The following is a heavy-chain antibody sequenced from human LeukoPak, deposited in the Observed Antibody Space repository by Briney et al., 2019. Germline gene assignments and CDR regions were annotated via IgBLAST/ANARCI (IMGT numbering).Heavy chain of an antibody. CDR1: GFTFSKYG. CDR2: IYSDGDRT. J-gene: IGHJ4*02. Sequence: PGGAPHLSCPASGFTFSKYGMHSVRPAPGNGLVWVSRIYSDGDRTNYEESVKGRFTISRDNTKNTLYLQMNSLRAEDTAVYYCARDANYGGDYWGQGTLVTVSS. CDR3: ARDANYGGDY. V-gene: IGHV3-74*01. D-gene: IGHD3-10*01.